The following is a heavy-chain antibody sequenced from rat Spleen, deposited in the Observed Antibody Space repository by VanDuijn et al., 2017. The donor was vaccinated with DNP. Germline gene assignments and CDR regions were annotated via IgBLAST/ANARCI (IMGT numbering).Heavy chain of an antibody. CDR2: ISYDGSDT. V-gene: IGHV5-7*01. Sequence: EVQLVESGGGLVQPGRSLKLSCAVSGITFSDHNMAWVRQAPKKSLEWVATISYDGSDTYYRDSMKGRFTISRDNAKSTLYLQMDSLRSEETATYYCAGRPPPTRGPFDDWGQGVTVTVSS. J-gene: IGHJ2*01. CDR3: AGRPPPTRGPFDD. D-gene: IGHD1-4*01. CDR1: GITFSDHN.